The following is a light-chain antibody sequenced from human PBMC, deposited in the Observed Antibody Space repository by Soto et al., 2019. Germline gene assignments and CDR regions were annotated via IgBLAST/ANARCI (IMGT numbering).Light chain of an antibody. Sequence: QAVVTQPPSASGTPGQRVTISCSGSSSNIGSNTVNWYQQLPGTAPKLLIYSNNQRPSGVPDRFSGSKSSTSASLAISGLQSEDEADYDYASRDYTLSSPVVFGAGTKLTVL. V-gene: IGLV1-44*01. CDR3: ASRDYTLSSPVV. CDR1: SSNIGSNT. J-gene: IGLJ2*01. CDR2: SNN.